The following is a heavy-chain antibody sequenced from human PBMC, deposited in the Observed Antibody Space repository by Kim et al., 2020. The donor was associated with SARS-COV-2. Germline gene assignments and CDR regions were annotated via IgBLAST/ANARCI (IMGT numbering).Heavy chain of an antibody. CDR3: ARFGAAAGVYYYYGMDV. J-gene: IGHJ6*02. Sequence: SETLSLTCTVSGGSISSSSYYWGWIRQPPGKGLEWIGSIYYSGSTYYNPSLKSRVTISVDTSKNQFSLKLSSVTAADTAVYYCARFGAAAGVYYYYGMDVWGQGTTVTVSS. CDR2: IYYSGST. CDR1: GGSISSSSYY. V-gene: IGHV4-39*01. D-gene: IGHD6-13*01.